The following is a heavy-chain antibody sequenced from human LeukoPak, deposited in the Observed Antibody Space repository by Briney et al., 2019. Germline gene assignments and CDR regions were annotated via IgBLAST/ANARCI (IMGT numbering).Heavy chain of an antibody. V-gene: IGHV3-30*03. CDR2: ISYDGSNK. CDR1: GFTFSSYG. J-gene: IGHJ6*02. D-gene: IGHD6-6*01. CDR3: VTSIRGHYNFALDV. Sequence: GGSLRLSCAASGFTFSSYGMHWVRQAPGKGLEWVAVISYDGSNKYYADSVKGRFTISRGNSKNTLYLQMNSLRPEDTALYYCVTSIRGHYNFALDVWGQGTTVSVSS.